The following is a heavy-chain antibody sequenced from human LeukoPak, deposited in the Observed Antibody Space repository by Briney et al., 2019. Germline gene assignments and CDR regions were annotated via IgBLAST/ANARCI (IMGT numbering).Heavy chain of an antibody. CDR3: ARVTAGGSWTFDI. D-gene: IGHD6-13*01. V-gene: IGHV1-8*02. Sequence: ASLNVSSKASGDTFIINAIKSVRHATGQGLEWMGWMTPNIGNTGYAQTFQGRVTMTRNISITTAYMELTDLRSEDTAVYYCARVTAGGSWTFDIWGQGTTVTVSS. CDR2: MTPNIGNT. CDR1: GDTFIINA. J-gene: IGHJ3*02.